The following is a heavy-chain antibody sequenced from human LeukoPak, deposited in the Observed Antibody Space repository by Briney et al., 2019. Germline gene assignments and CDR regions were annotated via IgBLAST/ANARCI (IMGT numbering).Heavy chain of an antibody. D-gene: IGHD6-13*01. CDR1: GYSISSGYY. J-gene: IGHJ4*02. CDR2: IYYSGST. CDR3: ARDHSSSWLRYFDY. Sequence: PSETLSLTCTVSGYSISSGYYWGWIRQPPGKGLECIGSIYYSGSTYYNPSLKSRVTISVDTSKNQFSLKLSSVTAADTAVYYCARDHSSSWLRYFDYWGQGTLVTVSS. V-gene: IGHV4-38-2*02.